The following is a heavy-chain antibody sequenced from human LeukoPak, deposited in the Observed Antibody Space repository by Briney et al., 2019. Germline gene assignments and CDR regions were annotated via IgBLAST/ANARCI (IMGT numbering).Heavy chain of an antibody. V-gene: IGHV3-30*18. J-gene: IGHJ4*02. D-gene: IGHD4-17*01. Sequence: GRSQRLSCAASGFTFGSYGMHWVRQAPGKGLEWVAVISYDGRNKYYVDSVKGRFTISRDNSKNTLYLQMNSLRAEDTAVYYCAKDWHTVTSFDYWGQGTLVTVSS. CDR1: GFTFGSYG. CDR3: AKDWHTVTSFDY. CDR2: ISYDGRNK.